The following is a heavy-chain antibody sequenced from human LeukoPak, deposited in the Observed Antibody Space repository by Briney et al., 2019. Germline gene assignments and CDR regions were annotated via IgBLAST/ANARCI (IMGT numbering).Heavy chain of an antibody. D-gene: IGHD6-13*01. CDR1: GGSFSGYY. CDR2: INRSGST. CDR3: ASILRYSSSWYGNYYYGMVV. Sequence: SETLSLTCAVYGGSFSGYYWSWIRQPPGKGLEWIGEINRSGSTNYNPSLKSRVTISVDTSKNQFSLKLSSVTAADTAVYYCASILRYSSSWYGNYYYGMVVWGQGTTVTVSS. J-gene: IGHJ6*02. V-gene: IGHV4-34*01.